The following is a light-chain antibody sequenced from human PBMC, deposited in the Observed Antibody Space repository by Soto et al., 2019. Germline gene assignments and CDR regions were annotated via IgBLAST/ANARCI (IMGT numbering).Light chain of an antibody. V-gene: IGKV1-39*01. CDR2: SAS. Sequence: DIQMTQSPSSLSASVGNRVTITCRASQSVSKFLNWYQHKPGKAPKLLIFSASTLESGVPSRFSGSGSGTYFTLTISSLQPEDFATYYCQQSDTYPLTFGQGTRLEIK. CDR1: QSVSKF. J-gene: IGKJ5*01. CDR3: QQSDTYPLT.